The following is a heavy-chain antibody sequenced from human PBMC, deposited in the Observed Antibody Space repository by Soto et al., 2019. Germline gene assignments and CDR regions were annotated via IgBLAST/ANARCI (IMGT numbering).Heavy chain of an antibody. V-gene: IGHV3-48*02. D-gene: IGHD6-13*01. CDR1: VFTFSRDI. CDR2: ISSSSSTI. J-gene: IGHJ5*01. Sequence: VVSLILSCSSCVFTFSRDIINVFRQAPVKGRECVSYISSSSSTIYYADSVKGRFTISRDNAKNSLYLQMNSLRDEDTDVYYCARGRGSRTWTKLQIDSWGKGNMANVSS. CDR3: ARGRGSRTWTKLQIDS.